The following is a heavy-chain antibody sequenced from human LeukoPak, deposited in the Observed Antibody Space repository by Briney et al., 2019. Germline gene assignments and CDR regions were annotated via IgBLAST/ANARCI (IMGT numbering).Heavy chain of an antibody. CDR1: GYTFTTYD. J-gene: IGHJ6*03. CDR2: IIPIFGTA. Sequence: GASVKVSCKASGYTFTTYDIYWVRQAPGQGLEWMGGIIPIFGTANYAQKFQGRVTITTDESTSTAYMELSSLRSEDTAVYYCANGYSSSWYYYYMDVWGKGTTVTVSS. V-gene: IGHV1-69*05. D-gene: IGHD6-13*01. CDR3: ANGYSSSWYYYYMDV.